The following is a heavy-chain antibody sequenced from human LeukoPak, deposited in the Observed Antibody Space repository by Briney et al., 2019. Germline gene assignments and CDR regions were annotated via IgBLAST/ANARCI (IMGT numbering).Heavy chain of an antibody. V-gene: IGHV3-23*01. CDR1: GFTFSSYA. D-gene: IGHD6-13*01. Sequence: GGSLRLSCAASGFTFSSYAMSWVRQAPGKGLEWVSAISGSAGNIYYADSVKGRFTISRDNSKNTLYLQMNSLRAEDTAVYYCAKESKTRIAALDFWGQGTLVTVSS. CDR3: AKESKTRIAALDF. J-gene: IGHJ4*02. CDR2: ISGSAGNI.